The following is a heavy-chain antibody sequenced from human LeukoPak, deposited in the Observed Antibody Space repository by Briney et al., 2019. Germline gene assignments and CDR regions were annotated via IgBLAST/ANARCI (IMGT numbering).Heavy chain of an antibody. V-gene: IGHV4-4*07. CDR3: ARDNPPGSYDY. Sequence: PSETLSLTSNVSGASVSTHSWTWIRQPAGKRLEWIGRIHASGSANCNPSLKSRVAMSVDTSNNQFSLKVTSVTAADTAVYYCARDNPPGSYDYWGQGTLVTVSS. CDR1: GASVSTHS. J-gene: IGHJ4*02. D-gene: IGHD1-1*01. CDR2: IHASGSA.